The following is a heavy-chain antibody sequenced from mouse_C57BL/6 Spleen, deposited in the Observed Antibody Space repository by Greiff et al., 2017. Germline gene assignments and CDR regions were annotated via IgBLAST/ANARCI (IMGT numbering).Heavy chain of an antibody. CDR1: GFTFSDYG. CDR2: ISRGSSTN. CDR3: ARERGSNYVYFGG. V-gene: IGHV5-17*01. Sequence: EVKLVESGGGLVKPGGSLKLSCAASGFTFSDYGMHWVRQAPEKGLEWVAYISRGSSTNYYADTVKGRFTIARDNAKNTLFLQMTSLRSEDTAMYYCARERGSNYVYFGGWGQSATLTV. D-gene: IGHD2-5*01. J-gene: IGHJ2*01.